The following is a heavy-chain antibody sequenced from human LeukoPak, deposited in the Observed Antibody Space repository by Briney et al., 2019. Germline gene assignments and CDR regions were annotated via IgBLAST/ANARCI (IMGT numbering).Heavy chain of an antibody. CDR2: IWSDGSNQ. Sequence: GGSLRLSCAASKFTFSHYGMHWVRQAPGKGLQWLPVIWSDGSNQYYADSVKGRFTISRDNSSNMVYLQMNSLRADDTGVYYCAKDAQRGFDYSNSLEYWGQGALVTVSS. CDR1: KFTFSHYG. D-gene: IGHD4-11*01. CDR3: AKDAQRGFDYSNSLEY. J-gene: IGHJ4*02. V-gene: IGHV3-33*06.